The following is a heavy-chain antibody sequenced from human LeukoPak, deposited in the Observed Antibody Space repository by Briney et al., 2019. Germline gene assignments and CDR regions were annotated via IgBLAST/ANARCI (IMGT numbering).Heavy chain of an antibody. D-gene: IGHD2-21*01. CDR1: GLAFSSYA. Sequence: GGSLRLSCAASGLAFSSYAMSWVRQAPGKGLEWVSGISSSGGSTYYADSVKGRFTISRDNSNNTLYLQMNSLRAEDTAVYYCAKVPLTWLVRDFYYMDVWGKGTTVTVSS. CDR3: AKVPLTWLVRDFYYMDV. CDR2: ISSSGGST. V-gene: IGHV3-23*01. J-gene: IGHJ6*03.